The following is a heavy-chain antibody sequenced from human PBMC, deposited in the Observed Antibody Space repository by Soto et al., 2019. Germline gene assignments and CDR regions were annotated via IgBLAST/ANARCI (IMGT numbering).Heavy chain of an antibody. D-gene: IGHD5-18*01. CDR3: ARGRGYSYGYVYYYYYYYMDV. V-gene: IGHV3-66*01. Sequence: PGGSLGLSCAASGFTVSSNYMSWVRQAPGKGLEWVSVIYSGGSTYYADSVKGRFTISRDNSKNTLYLQMNSLRAEDTAVYYCARGRGYSYGYVYYYYYYYMDVWGKGTTVTVSS. J-gene: IGHJ6*03. CDR1: GFTVSSNY. CDR2: IYSGGST.